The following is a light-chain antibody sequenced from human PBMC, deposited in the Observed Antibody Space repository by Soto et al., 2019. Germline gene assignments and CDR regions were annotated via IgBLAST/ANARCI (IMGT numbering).Light chain of an antibody. J-gene: IGKJ3*01. V-gene: IGKV3-20*01. CDR1: QSVSSSY. CDR2: GAS. Sequence: EIVLTQPPGTLSLSPGERATLSCRASQSVSSSYLAWYQQKPGQAPRLLIYGASSRATGIPDRFSGSGSGTDFTLTISRLEPEDFAVYYCQQYGSSPRVTFGPGTKVGYQ. CDR3: QQYGSSPRVT.